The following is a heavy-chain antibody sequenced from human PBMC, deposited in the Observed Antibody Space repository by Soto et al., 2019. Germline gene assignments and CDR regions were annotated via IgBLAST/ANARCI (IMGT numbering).Heavy chain of an antibody. V-gene: IGHV1-18*01. CDR2: IVGDSGAT. CDR1: GKTVGTYG. Sequence: QVQLMQSGTEVAKPGASVKVSCKTSGKTVGTYGLSWVRLAPGQGLEWMGWIVGDSGATIYAQKFQGRVTMYTDTATNTDYMELRSLTSDDSALYYCARVAGYGSGSRHFDTWGQGTLVSVSS. D-gene: IGHD3-10*01. CDR3: ARVAGYGSGSRHFDT. J-gene: IGHJ4*02.